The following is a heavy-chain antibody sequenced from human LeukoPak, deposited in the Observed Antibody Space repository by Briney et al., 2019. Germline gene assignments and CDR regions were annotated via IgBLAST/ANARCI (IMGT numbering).Heavy chain of an antibody. CDR2: ISSSSSYI. J-gene: IGHJ4*02. D-gene: IGHD2-2*01. CDR1: GFTFSSYS. V-gene: IGHV3-21*01. Sequence: GGSPRLSCAASGFTFSSYSMNWVRQAPGKGLEWVSSISSSSSYIYYADSVKGRFTISRDNAKNSLYLQMNSLRAEDTAVYYCARDDIVVVPAASYFDYWGQGTLVTVSS. CDR3: ARDDIVVVPAASYFDY.